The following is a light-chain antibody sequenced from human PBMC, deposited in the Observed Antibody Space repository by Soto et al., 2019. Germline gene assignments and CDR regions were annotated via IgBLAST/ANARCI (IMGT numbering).Light chain of an antibody. J-gene: IGLJ1*01. V-gene: IGLV2-14*01. CDR2: EVS. Sequence: QSALTQPASVSGSPGQSITISCTGTSSDVGGYNYVSWHQQYPGKAPKLMIYEVSNRPSGVSNRFSGSKSGNTASLTISGLHAEDEADYYCSSYASSSTLYVFGTGTKVTVL. CDR3: SSYASSSTLYV. CDR1: SSDVGGYNY.